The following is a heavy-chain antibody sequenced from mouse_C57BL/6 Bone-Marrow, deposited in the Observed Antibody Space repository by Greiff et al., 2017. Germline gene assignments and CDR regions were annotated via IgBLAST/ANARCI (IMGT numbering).Heavy chain of an antibody. CDR1: GYTFTSYW. Sequence: VQLQQPGTELVQPGASVKLSCKASGYTFTSYWMHWVKQRPGQGLEWIGTINPSNGGTNYHEKFKSKATLTVATSSSTAYMQLSSLTSEDSAVYYCARLTSTMVSDDWGQGTTLTVSS. V-gene: IGHV1-53*01. D-gene: IGHD2-2*01. CDR3: ARLTSTMVSDD. J-gene: IGHJ2*01. CDR2: INPSNGGT.